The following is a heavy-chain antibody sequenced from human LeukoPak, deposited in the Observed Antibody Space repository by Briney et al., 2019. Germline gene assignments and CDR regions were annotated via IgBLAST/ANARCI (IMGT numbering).Heavy chain of an antibody. Sequence: SETLSLTCAVSGGSISSSNWRSWVRQPPGKGLEWIGEIYHSGSTNYNPSLKSRVAISVDKSKNQFSLKLSSVTAADTAVYYCARGTYYYDSSGAKDFDPWGQGTLVTVSS. CDR1: GGSISSSNW. V-gene: IGHV4-4*02. J-gene: IGHJ5*02. CDR2: IYHSGST. CDR3: ARGTYYYDSSGAKDFDP. D-gene: IGHD3-22*01.